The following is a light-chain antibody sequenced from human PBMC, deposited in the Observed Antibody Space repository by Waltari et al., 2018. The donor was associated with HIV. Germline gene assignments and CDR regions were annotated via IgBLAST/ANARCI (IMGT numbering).Light chain of an antibody. J-gene: IGLJ2*01. Sequence: QSALTQPASVSGSPGQSLTISCTGTSSDVGGYNYVSWYQQHPGKAPKLMIYEVSNRPSGVSNRFSGSKSGNTASLTISGLQAEDEADYYCSSYTSSSTLVVFGGGTKLTVL. CDR2: EVS. V-gene: IGLV2-14*01. CDR1: SSDVGGYNY. CDR3: SSYTSSSTLVV.